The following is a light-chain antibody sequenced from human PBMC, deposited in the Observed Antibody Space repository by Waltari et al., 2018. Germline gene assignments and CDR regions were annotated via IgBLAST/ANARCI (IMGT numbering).Light chain of an antibody. CDR2: GVS. J-gene: IGLJ3*02. Sequence: QSALTQPASVSGSPGQAITISCTGTGSDIGGYNYVSGYQQHPGKAPKLLIYGVSSRSSGVSNRFSGSKSGYAASLTISGLQAEDEAHYYCSSFTSTNTWVFGGGTKLTVL. CDR1: GSDIGGYNY. CDR3: SSFTSTNTWV. V-gene: IGLV2-14*03.